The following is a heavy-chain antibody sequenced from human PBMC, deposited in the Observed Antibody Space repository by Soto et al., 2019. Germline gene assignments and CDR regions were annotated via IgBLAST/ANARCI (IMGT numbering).Heavy chain of an antibody. Sequence: EVQLVESGGGLVKPGGSLRLSCAASGFTLSSYTMNWVRQAPGKGLEWVSSISSSSSYIYYADSVKGRFTISRDNAKNSLYLQMNSLRAEDTDVYYCARDGSSGWNYYFDYWGQGTLVTVSS. CDR3: ARDGSSGWNYYFDY. CDR2: ISSSSSYI. J-gene: IGHJ4*02. V-gene: IGHV3-21*01. CDR1: GFTLSSYT. D-gene: IGHD6-19*01.